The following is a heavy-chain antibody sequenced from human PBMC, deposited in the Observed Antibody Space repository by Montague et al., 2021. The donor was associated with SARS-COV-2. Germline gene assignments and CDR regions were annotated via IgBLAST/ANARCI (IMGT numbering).Heavy chain of an antibody. CDR1: GGSISSSKW. CDR3: ASRGAGWFGSNPGRFDY. J-gene: IGHJ4*02. V-gene: IGHV4-4*02. Sequence: SETLSLTCAVSGGSISSSKWWSWVRQPPGKVPEWIGEIYHSGSTNYNPSLKSRVTISVDKSKNQFYLKLSPVTAAATAAYYCASRGAGWFGSNPGRFDYWGQGTLVTVSS. CDR2: IYHSGST. D-gene: IGHD3-10*01.